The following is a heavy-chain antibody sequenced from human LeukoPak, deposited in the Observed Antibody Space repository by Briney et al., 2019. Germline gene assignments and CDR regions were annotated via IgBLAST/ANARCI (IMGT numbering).Heavy chain of an antibody. D-gene: IGHD1-26*01. CDR1: GGTFSSYA. CDR3: ATGMEGATQPFDY. CDR2: IIPIFGTA. Sequence: ASVKVSCMASGGTFSSYAISWVRQAPGQGLEWMGGIIPIFGTANYAQKFQGRFTITADESTSTAYMELSSLRSEDTAVYYCATGMEGATQPFDYWGQGTLVTVSS. J-gene: IGHJ4*02. V-gene: IGHV1-69*01.